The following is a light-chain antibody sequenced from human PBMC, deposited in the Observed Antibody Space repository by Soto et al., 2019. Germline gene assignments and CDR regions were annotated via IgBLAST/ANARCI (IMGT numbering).Light chain of an antibody. CDR1: SSDVGGYNY. V-gene: IGLV2-14*01. J-gene: IGLJ1*01. Sequence: QSALTQPASVSGSPGXSITISCTGTSSDVGGYNYVSWYQQHPGKAPKLMIYDVSNRPXGVSNRFSXXXXXXXASXTIXXLQAEDEADYYCSSYTSSSTPYVFGTGTKLTV. CDR2: DVS. CDR3: SSYTSSSTPYV.